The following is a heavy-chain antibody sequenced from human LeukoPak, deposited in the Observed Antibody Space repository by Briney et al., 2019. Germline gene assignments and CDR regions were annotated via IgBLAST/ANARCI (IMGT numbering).Heavy chain of an antibody. D-gene: IGHD1-1*01. Sequence: PSETLSLTCTVSGGSISNYYWTWIRQPPGKGLEWIGYIYYSGSTNYNPSLKSRVTISVDTSKNQFSLNLSSVTAADTAVYYCAREVGAAPWNNWFDPWGQGTLVTVSP. J-gene: IGHJ5*02. CDR3: AREVGAAPWNNWFDP. V-gene: IGHV4-59*01. CDR1: GGSISNYY. CDR2: IYYSGST.